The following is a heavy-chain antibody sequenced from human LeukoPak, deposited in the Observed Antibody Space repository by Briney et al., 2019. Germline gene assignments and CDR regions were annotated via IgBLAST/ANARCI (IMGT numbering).Heavy chain of an antibody. CDR1: GFTFDDYA. CDR3: AKDMWYYDILTGYFSFDY. CDR2: ISWNSGSI. V-gene: IGHV3-9*01. D-gene: IGHD3-9*01. Sequence: GRSLRLSCAASGFTFDDYAMHWVRQAPGKGLGWVSRISWNSGSIGYADSVKGRFTISRDNAKNSLYLQMNSLRAEDTALYYCAKDMWYYDILTGYFSFDYWGQGTLVTVSS. J-gene: IGHJ4*02.